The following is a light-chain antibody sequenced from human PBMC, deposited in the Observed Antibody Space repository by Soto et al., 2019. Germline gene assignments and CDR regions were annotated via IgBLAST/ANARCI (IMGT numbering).Light chain of an antibody. CDR2: GAS. J-gene: IGKJ5*01. V-gene: IGKV3-20*01. CDR3: QQYGYSPIT. CDR1: QTVSSSY. Sequence: EIVFTQSPGTLSLSPGERATLSCRASQTVSSSYLAWYQQKPGQAPRLLIYGASSRATGIPDRFSGSGSGTDFTLTISRLEPEDFALYYCQQYGYSPITFGQGTRLEIK.